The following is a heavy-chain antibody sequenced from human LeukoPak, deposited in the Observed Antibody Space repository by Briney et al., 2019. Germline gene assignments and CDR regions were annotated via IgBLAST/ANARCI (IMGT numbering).Heavy chain of an antibody. CDR1: GGAFSGYY. CDR2: INHSGST. D-gene: IGHD3-3*01. J-gene: IGHJ6*03. Sequence: SGTLTLTCAAYGGAFSGYYLSWIRQPPGKGLEWIGEINHSGSTNYNPSLKSRVTISVDTSKNQFSLKLSSVTAADTAVYYCARGEHHVLRFLEWLLPAEYYYYYMDVWGKGTTVTVPS. CDR3: ARGEHHVLRFLEWLLPAEYYYYYMDV. V-gene: IGHV4-34*01.